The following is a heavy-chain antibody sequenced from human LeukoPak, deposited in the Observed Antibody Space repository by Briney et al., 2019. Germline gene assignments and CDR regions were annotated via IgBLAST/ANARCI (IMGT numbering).Heavy chain of an antibody. J-gene: IGHJ3*02. V-gene: IGHV3-48*03. CDR2: IDSISTTI. D-gene: IGHD3-10*01. Sequence: PGGSLRLSCAASGFTFISYEMNWVRQAPGKGLEWISYIDSISTTIYSADSVRGRFTISRDNAKNSLYLQMNSLRAEDTAVYYCARVGYYGSGSYRGWEDAFDIWGQGTMVTVSS. CDR3: ARVGYYGSGSYRGWEDAFDI. CDR1: GFTFISYE.